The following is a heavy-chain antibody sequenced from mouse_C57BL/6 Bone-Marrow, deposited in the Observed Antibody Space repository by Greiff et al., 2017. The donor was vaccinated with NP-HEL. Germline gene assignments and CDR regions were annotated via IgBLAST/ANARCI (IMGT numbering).Heavy chain of an antibody. CDR1: GFSLTSYG. Sequence: QVQLKESGPGLVAPSQSLSITCTVSGFSLTSYGVDWVRQPPGKGLEWLGEIWGGGSTNYNSALMSSLSISKENSKSQVFLNMNRLQTDDTAMYYCAKQEHAATGAMDYCGQGTSVTVSS. V-gene: IGHV2-9*01. D-gene: IGHD6-5*01. CDR2: IWGGGST. J-gene: IGHJ4*01. CDR3: AKQEHAATGAMDY.